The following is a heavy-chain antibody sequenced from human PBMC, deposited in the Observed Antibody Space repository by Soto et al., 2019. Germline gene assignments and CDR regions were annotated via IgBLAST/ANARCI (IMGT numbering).Heavy chain of an antibody. CDR3: AKTPVLLLFGGWFDP. Sequence: HVQLVQSGAEVKKPGASVKVSCKASGYTFTTYGLGWVRQAPGQGPEWRGWISGHDGSTKYAQKLQGRVNMTIDTSTTTVYMELSSLSSADTAIYYCAKTPVLLLFGGWFDPWGQGTLVTVSS. D-gene: IGHD3-16*01. CDR1: GYTFTTYG. V-gene: IGHV1-18*01. CDR2: ISGHDGST. J-gene: IGHJ5*02.